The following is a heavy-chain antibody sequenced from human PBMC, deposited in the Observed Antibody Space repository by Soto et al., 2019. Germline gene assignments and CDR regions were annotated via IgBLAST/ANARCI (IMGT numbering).Heavy chain of an antibody. CDR3: ARNGPRGAAYYYYYGMDV. CDR2: IDPSDSYT. V-gene: IGHV5-10-1*01. D-gene: IGHD3-10*01. J-gene: IGHJ6*02. CDR1: GYSFTSYW. Sequence: GESLKISCKGSGYSFTSYWISWVRQMPGKGLEWMGRIDPSDSYTNYSPSFQGHVTISADKSISTAYLQWSSLKASDTAMYYCARNGPRGAAYYYYYGMDVWGQGTTVTVSS.